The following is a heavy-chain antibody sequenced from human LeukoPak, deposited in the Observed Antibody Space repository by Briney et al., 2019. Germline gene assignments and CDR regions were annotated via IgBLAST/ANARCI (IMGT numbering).Heavy chain of an antibody. CDR3: ARHDVGSSGYYDKISNYYYGMDV. V-gene: IGHV5-51*01. Sequence: GESLKIYCRGSGYSFTSYWIGWVRQMPGKGLEWMGIIYPGYSDTRYSPSFQGQVTISADQSISTAYLQWSSLKASDTAMYYCARHDVGSSGYYDKISNYYYGMDVWGQGTTVTVSS. CDR1: GYSFTSYW. CDR2: IYPGYSDT. D-gene: IGHD3-22*01. J-gene: IGHJ6*02.